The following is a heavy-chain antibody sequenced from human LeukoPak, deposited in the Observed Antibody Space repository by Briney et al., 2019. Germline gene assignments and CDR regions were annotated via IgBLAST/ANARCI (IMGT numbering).Heavy chain of an antibody. Sequence: PSGTLSLTCAVSGGSTSSSNWWSWVRQPPGKGLEWIGEIYHSGSTNYNPSLKSRVTISVDKSKNQFSLKLSSVTAADTAVYYCARDRYYYGSGSYHSFDYWSQGTLVTVSS. CDR2: IYHSGST. D-gene: IGHD3-10*01. CDR1: GGSTSSSNW. V-gene: IGHV4-4*02. CDR3: ARDRYYYGSGSYHSFDY. J-gene: IGHJ4*02.